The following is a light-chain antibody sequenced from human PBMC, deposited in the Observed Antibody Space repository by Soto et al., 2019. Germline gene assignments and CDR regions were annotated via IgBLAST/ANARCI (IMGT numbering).Light chain of an antibody. V-gene: IGKV1-12*01. CDR2: AAS. CDR3: KQSKSFPLT. Sequence: DIQMTQSPSSLSASVGDRVSITSRASQDIERWLAWYQQKPGEAPKVLIYAASSLQSGVPSRFSGSGSGTDFSLTISSLQPEDFATYYCKQSKSFPLTFGGGTKVDIK. J-gene: IGKJ4*01. CDR1: QDIERW.